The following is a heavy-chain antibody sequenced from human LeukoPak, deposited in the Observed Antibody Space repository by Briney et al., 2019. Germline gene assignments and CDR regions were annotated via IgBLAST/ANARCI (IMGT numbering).Heavy chain of an antibody. V-gene: IGHV3-30-3*01. D-gene: IGHD6-13*01. CDR2: ISYDGSNK. Sequence: GGSLRLSCAASGFTFSSYAMHWVRQAPGKGLEWVAVISYDGSNKYYADSVKGRFTISRDNSKNTLYLQMNSLRAEDTAVYYCARDSSSWGYGMDVWGQGTTVTVSS. CDR3: ARDSSSWGYGMDV. CDR1: GFTFSSYA. J-gene: IGHJ6*02.